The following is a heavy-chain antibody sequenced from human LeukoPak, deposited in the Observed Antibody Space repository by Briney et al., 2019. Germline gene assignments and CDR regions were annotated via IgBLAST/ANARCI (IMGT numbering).Heavy chain of an antibody. CDR2: IYHSGST. CDR1: GGSISSGGYS. V-gene: IGHV4-30-2*01. D-gene: IGHD4-23*01. J-gene: IGHJ3*02. Sequence: PSQTLSLTCAVSGGSISSGGYSWGWIRQPPGKGLEWIGYIYHSGSTYYNPSLKSRVTISVDRSKNQFSLKLSSVTAADTAVYYCARVGGLKGAFDIWGQGTMVTVSS. CDR3: ARVGGLKGAFDI.